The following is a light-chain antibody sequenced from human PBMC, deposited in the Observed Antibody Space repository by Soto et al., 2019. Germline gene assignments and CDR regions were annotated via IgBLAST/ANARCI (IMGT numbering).Light chain of an antibody. CDR1: QSINSW. J-gene: IGKJ2*01. CDR2: DAS. CDR3: QQYITYSYT. Sequence: DIQMTQSPSTLSASVGDRVTITCRASQSINSWLAWYQQKPGKAPKLLIYDASGLESGVPSRFSGSGSGTEFTLTISSLQPDEFATYYCQQYITYSYTFGQGTKLEIK. V-gene: IGKV1-5*01.